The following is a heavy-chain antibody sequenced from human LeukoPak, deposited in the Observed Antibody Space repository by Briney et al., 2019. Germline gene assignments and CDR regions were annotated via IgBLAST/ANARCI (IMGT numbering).Heavy chain of an antibody. CDR1: GFIFTDYG. Sequence: GGSLRLSCAASGFIFTDYGMHWVRQAPGKGLEWVAVISNDGIDKYYADSVKGRFTISRDNSKNTLYLQMNSLRAEDTAVYYCAKVAATLFGLFDFWGQGTLVTVSS. CDR2: ISNDGIDK. D-gene: IGHD3-10*02. J-gene: IGHJ4*02. V-gene: IGHV3-30*18. CDR3: AKVAATLFGLFDF.